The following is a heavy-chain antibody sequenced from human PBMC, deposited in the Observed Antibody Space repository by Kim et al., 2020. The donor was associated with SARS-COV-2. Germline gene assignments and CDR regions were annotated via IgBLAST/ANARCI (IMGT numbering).Heavy chain of an antibody. J-gene: IGHJ4*02. CDR3: AKKVVEARFFDY. V-gene: IGHV3-23*01. Sequence: YPDSAKGRFTISRGRSKNVVDRQMNSLRADDTAVYYCAKKVVEARFFDYWGQGTLVTVSS. D-gene: IGHD6-6*01.